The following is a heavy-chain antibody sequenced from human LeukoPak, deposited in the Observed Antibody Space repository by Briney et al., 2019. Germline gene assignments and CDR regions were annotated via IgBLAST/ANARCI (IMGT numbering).Heavy chain of an antibody. CDR1: GDSISGYY. J-gene: IGHJ4*02. CDR2: IYTSGST. CDR3: ARARGGYGNNGHIDS. D-gene: IGHD1/OR15-1a*01. Sequence: SETLSLTCTVSGDSISGYYWTWIRQPAGKGLEWIGRIYTSGSTNYNPSLKSRVTMSADTSKNQFSLKMISLTAADTAVYYCARARGGYGNNGHIDSWGQGTLVTVSS. V-gene: IGHV4-4*07.